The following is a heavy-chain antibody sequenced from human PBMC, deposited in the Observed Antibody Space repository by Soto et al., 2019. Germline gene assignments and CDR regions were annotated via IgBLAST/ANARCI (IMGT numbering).Heavy chain of an antibody. D-gene: IGHD3-16*01. V-gene: IGHV1-69*13. Sequence: GASVKVSCKASGGSFTGHAISWVRQAPGQGLEWMGVIVPFFKGTNYAQKFQGRLTITADDSMTTVYMDLYGLTSDDTAAYYCGGDVTVNYYDSTYSYHAMDVWGQGTTVTVSS. CDR3: GGDVTVNYYDSTYSYHAMDV. CDR1: GGSFTGHA. J-gene: IGHJ6*02. CDR2: IVPFFKGT.